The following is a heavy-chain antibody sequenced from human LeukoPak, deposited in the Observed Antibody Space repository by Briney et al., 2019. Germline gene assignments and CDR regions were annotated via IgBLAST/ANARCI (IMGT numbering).Heavy chain of an antibody. CDR1: GFTFSSYA. CDR3: ATVRTGYYSVQPDY. D-gene: IGHD3/OR15-3a*01. V-gene: IGHV3-23*01. Sequence: GGSLRLSCTASGFTFSSYAMGWVRQAPGKGLVWLSAINADGGTTYYADPIRGRFTISRDNSKNTLFLQMNSLRADDSAVYYCATVRTGYYSVQPDYWGQGTLVTASS. J-gene: IGHJ4*02. CDR2: INADGGTT.